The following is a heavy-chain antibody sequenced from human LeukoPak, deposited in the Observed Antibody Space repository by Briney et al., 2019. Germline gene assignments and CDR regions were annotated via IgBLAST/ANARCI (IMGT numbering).Heavy chain of an antibody. D-gene: IGHD3-10*01. Sequence: SETLSLTCTVSGGSISSSSYYWGWIRQPPGKGLEWIGSIYYSGSTYYNPSLKSRVTMSVDTSKNQFSLKLSSVTAADTAVYYCARRDYYGSGTSDYWGQGTLVTVSS. V-gene: IGHV4-39*01. J-gene: IGHJ4*02. CDR1: GGSISSSSYY. CDR3: ARRDYYGSGTSDY. CDR2: IYYSGST.